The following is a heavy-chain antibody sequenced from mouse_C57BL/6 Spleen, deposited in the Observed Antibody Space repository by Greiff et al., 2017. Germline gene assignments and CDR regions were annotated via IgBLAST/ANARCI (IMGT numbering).Heavy chain of an antibody. J-gene: IGHJ3*01. CDR1: GYTFTSYW. D-gene: IGHD2-4*01. Sequence: VQLQQSGAELVMPGASVKLSCKASGYTFTSYWMHWVKQRPGQGLEWIGEIDPSDSYTNYNQKFKGKSTLTVDKSSSTAYMQLSSLTSEDSAVYYCARSVYDYEPYWGQGTLVTVSA. CDR2: IDPSDSYT. CDR3: ARSVYDYEPY. V-gene: IGHV1-69*01.